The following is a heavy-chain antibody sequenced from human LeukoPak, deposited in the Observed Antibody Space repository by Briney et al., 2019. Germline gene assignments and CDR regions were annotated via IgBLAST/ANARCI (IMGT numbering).Heavy chain of an antibody. J-gene: IGHJ4*02. CDR2: INPYSGGT. D-gene: IGHD2-2*01. V-gene: IGHV1-2*02. CDR1: GYTFTTYG. Sequence: ASVKVSCKASGYTFTTYGMNWVRQAPGQGLEWMGWINPYSGGTNYAQKFQGRVTMTRDTSISTAYMELSRLRSDDTAVYYCVRDRTKYCSSTSCPLDYWGQGTLVTVSS. CDR3: VRDRTKYCSSTSCPLDY.